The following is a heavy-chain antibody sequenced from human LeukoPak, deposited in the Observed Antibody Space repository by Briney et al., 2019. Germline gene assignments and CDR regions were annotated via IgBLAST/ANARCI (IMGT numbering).Heavy chain of an antibody. CDR2: INDDGSST. D-gene: IGHD2-8*01. J-gene: IGHJ4*02. V-gene: IGHV3-74*01. CDR1: GFTFSNYW. CDR3: ASPGTNYAPLGFEY. Sequence: PGGSLRLSCADSGFTFSNYWMHWVRQAPGKGLVWVSRINDDGSSTSYADSVKGRFTISRDNAKKTVYLQMNSLRAEDTAVYYCASPGTNYAPLGFEYWGQGTLVTVSS.